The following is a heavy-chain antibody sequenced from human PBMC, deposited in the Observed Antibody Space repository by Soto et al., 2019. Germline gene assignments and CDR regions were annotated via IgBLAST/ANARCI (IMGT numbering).Heavy chain of an antibody. CDR1: GGSISSYY. V-gene: IGHV4-59*01. Sequence: SDTLSLTYTVSGGSISSYYWSWIRQPPGKGLEWIGYIYYSGSTNYNPSLKSRVTISVDTSKNQFSLKLSSVTAADTAVYYCARGAMVRGNYYYYYMDVWGTATTVTVSS. CDR2: IYYSGST. J-gene: IGHJ6*03. CDR3: ARGAMVRGNYYYYYMDV. D-gene: IGHD3-10*01.